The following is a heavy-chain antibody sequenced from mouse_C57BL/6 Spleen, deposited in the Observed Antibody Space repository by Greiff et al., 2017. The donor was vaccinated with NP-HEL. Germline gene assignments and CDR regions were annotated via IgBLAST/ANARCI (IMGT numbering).Heavy chain of an antibody. CDR3: ARELYGYFDV. V-gene: IGHV5-17*01. J-gene: IGHJ1*03. CDR2: ISSGSSTI. CDR1: GFTFSDYG. Sequence: EVHLVESGGGLVKPGGSLKLSCAASGFTFSDYGMHWVRQAPEKGLEWVAYISSGSSTISYADTVKGRFPISRDNAKNTLFLQMTSLRSEDTAMYYCARELYGYFDVWGTGTTVTVSS. D-gene: IGHD1-3*01.